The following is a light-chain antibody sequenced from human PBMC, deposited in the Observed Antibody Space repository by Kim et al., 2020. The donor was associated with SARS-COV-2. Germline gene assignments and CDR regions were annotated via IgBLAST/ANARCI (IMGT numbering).Light chain of an antibody. CDR2: YDS. CDR3: QVWDSTSDHVV. CDR1: NIGTKS. J-gene: IGLJ2*01. V-gene: IGLV3-21*04. Sequence: SYELTQPPSVSVAPGKTARITCGGSNIGTKSVHWYQQKPGQAPVLVIYYDSDRPSGIPERFSGSNSGNTATLTISRVEAGDEAAYYCQVWDSTSDHVVFG.